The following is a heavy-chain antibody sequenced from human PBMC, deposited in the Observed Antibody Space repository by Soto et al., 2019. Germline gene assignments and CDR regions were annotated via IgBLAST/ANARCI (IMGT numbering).Heavy chain of an antibody. J-gene: IGHJ4*02. CDR2: ISYDGNNK. Sequence: QVQLVESGGGVVQPGRSLRLSCAASGFIFSTYGMHWVRQAPGKGLEWLSVISYDGNNKYYADSVKGRFTISRDNSKNTLWLQMDSLRTEDTAGYYCAKDLLLTTITTVGDGGQGTLVTVSS. CDR1: GFIFSTYG. CDR3: AKDLLLTTITTVGD. V-gene: IGHV3-30*18. D-gene: IGHD4-17*01.